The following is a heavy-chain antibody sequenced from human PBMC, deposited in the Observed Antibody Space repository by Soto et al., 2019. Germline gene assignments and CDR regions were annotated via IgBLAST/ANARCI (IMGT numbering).Heavy chain of an antibody. CDR3: AKGPDGSGYYHNWFDS. Sequence: EVHLLESGGALVQPGGSLTLSCAASGFSFSDYAMSWVRQAPGKGLEWVSSISRTGDSAYYADSVKGRFAISRHRSKNRLSLQMNSLRVEDTAVYYCAKGPDGSGYYHNWFDSWGQGTLITVSS. CDR1: GFSFSDYA. V-gene: IGHV3-23*01. J-gene: IGHJ5*01. CDR2: ISRTGDSA. D-gene: IGHD3-22*01.